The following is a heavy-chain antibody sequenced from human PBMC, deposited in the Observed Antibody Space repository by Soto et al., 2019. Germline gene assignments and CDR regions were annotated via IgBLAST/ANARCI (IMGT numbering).Heavy chain of an antibody. CDR2: TYYRSKWYT. V-gene: IGHV6-1*01. J-gene: IGHJ4*02. CDR3: ARAPSRHFDY. CDR1: GDSVSTNSAT. Sequence: QTLSLTCAISGDSVSTNSATWNWIRQSPLRGLEWLGRTYYRSKWYTDYAVSVSSRITINPDTSKNQFSLQLNSVTPEDTAVYFCARAPSRHFDYWGQGTLVTVSS.